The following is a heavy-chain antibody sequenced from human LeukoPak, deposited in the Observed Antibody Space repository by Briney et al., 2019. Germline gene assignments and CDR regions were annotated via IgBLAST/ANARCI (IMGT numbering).Heavy chain of an antibody. D-gene: IGHD3-16*01. CDR1: GYSITSIYY. V-gene: IGHV4-38-2*02. CDR3: ARSYASSGLDH. Sequence: SETLSLTCTVSGYSITSIYYWGWIRQPPGKGLEWIGSIHHSGDTANNPSLKSRVTISVDTSKSQFSLKLSSVTAADTAVYYCARSYASSGLDHWGQGTLVSVSS. J-gene: IGHJ4*02. CDR2: IHHSGDT.